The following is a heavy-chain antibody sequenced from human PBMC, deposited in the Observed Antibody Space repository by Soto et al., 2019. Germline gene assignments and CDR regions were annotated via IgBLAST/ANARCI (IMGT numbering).Heavy chain of an antibody. CDR3: ARSGATGYYSTHYYGRDV. J-gene: IGHJ6*02. D-gene: IGHD3-9*01. V-gene: IGHV1-8*01. CDR2: MNPESGST. Sequence: ASVKVSCKASGYTFNTYDINWVRQATGQGLEWMGWMNPESGSTGFAQSFQGRITLTGNTSINTVYMEVSSLTNEDTAVYFCARSGATGYYSTHYYGRDVWGPGTTVTVSS. CDR1: GYTFNTYD.